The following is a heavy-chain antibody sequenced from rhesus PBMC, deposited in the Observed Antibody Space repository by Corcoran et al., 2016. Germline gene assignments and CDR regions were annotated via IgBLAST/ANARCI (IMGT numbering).Heavy chain of an antibody. D-gene: IGHD6-31*01. J-gene: IGHJ4*01. CDR3: ARGIAAAGRGNY. Sequence: QVQLQESGPGVVKPSETLSLTCAVSGYSISSGYDWSWIRQPPGKGLEGSGYIYGSSGSTNYNPSLKNRVTISKDPSKHQFSLKLSSVTAADTAVYYCARGIAAAGRGNYWGQGVLVTVSS. V-gene: IGHV4-76*01. CDR2: IYGSSGST. CDR1: GYSISSGYD.